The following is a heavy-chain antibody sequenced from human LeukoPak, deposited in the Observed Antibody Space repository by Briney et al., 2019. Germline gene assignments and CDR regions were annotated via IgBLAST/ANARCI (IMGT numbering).Heavy chain of an antibody. V-gene: IGHV3-64D*09. Sequence: QTGGSLRLSCSAPGLPFSSYAMHWVRQAPGKGLEYVSAISDSGGSTYYADSVKGRFTISRDNSKNTLYLQMSSLRAEDTAVYFCARGYSFGPYGMDVWGQGTTVTVSS. J-gene: IGHJ6*02. CDR1: GLPFSSYA. D-gene: IGHD2-15*01. CDR3: ARGYSFGPYGMDV. CDR2: ISDSGGST.